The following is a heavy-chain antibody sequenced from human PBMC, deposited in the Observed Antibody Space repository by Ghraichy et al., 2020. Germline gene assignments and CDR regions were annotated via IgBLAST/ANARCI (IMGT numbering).Heavy chain of an antibody. CDR3: ARSYSSGYYSRSEGFDY. D-gene: IGHD3-22*01. CDR1: GGTFSSYA. Sequence: SVKVSCKASGGTFSSYAISWVRQAPGQGLEWMGGIIPIFGTANYAQKFQGRVTITADESTSTAYMELSSLRSEDTAVYYCARSYSSGYYSRSEGFDYWGQGTLVTVSS. V-gene: IGHV1-69*13. J-gene: IGHJ4*02. CDR2: IIPIFGTA.